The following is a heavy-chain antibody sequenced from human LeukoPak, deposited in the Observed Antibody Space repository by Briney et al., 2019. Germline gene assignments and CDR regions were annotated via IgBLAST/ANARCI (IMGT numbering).Heavy chain of an antibody. V-gene: IGHV3-30*04. CDR1: GFTLSSYA. Sequence: GGSLRLSCAASGFTLSSYAMHWVRQAPGKGLEWVAVISYDGSNKYYADSVKGRFTISRDNSKNTLYLQMNSLRAEDTAVYYCAKDPSGSYFWGQGTLVTVSS. J-gene: IGHJ4*02. CDR2: ISYDGSNK. D-gene: IGHD1-26*01. CDR3: AKDPSGSYF.